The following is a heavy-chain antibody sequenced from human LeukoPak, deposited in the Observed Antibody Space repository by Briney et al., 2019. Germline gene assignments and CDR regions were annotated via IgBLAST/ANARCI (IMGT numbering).Heavy chain of an antibody. Sequence: PSETLSLTCTVSGGSISSSSYYWGWIRQPPGKGLEWIGSIYYSRSTYYNPSLKSRVTISVDTSKNQFSLKLSSVTAADTAVYYCARHCSSTSCYHNWFDPWGQGTLVTVSS. V-gene: IGHV4-39*01. D-gene: IGHD2-2*01. CDR1: GGSISSSSYY. J-gene: IGHJ5*02. CDR2: IYYSRST. CDR3: ARHCSSTSCYHNWFDP.